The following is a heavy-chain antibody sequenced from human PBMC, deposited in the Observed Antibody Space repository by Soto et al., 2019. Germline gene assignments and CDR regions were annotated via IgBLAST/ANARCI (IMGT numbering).Heavy chain of an antibody. CDR3: GKQIGILKGTSAD. CDR1: GFTFTNYA. J-gene: IGHJ4*02. D-gene: IGHD3-10*01. CDR2: ISSNDGTT. V-gene: IGHV3-23*01. Sequence: GGSLRLSCAASGFTFTNYAMSWVRQAPGKGLEWVSVISSNDGTTYYADSVKGRFTISRDNSKNTLYLQMNSLRVEDTAVYYCGKQIGILKGTSADWGQGSLVGVSS.